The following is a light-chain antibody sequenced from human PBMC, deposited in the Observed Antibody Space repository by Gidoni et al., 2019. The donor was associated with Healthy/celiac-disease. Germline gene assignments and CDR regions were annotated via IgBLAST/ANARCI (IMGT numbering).Light chain of an antibody. J-gene: IGLJ2*01. CDR1: SRDVGGYNY. CDR2: DVS. CDR3: CSYAGSYTVV. Sequence: QSALTQPRSVSGSPGQSVTISCTGTSRDVGGYNYVSWYQQHPGKAPKLMIYDVSKRPSGVPDRFSASKSGNTASLTISGLQAEDEADYYCCSYAGSYTVVFGGGTKLTVL. V-gene: IGLV2-11*01.